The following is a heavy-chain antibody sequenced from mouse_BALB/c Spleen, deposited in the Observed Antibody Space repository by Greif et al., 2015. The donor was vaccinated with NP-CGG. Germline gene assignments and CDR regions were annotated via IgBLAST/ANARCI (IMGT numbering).Heavy chain of an antibody. CDR3: ARDMEGAYGYDGLYYAMDY. D-gene: IGHD2-2*01. J-gene: IGHJ4*01. CDR2: IWGDGST. CDR1: GFSFTGYG. V-gene: IGHV2-6-7*01. Sequence: VKLVESGPGLVAPSQSLSITCTVSGFSFTGYGVNWVRQPPGKGLEWLGMIWGDGSTDYNSALKSRLSISKDNSKSQVFLKMNSLQTDDTARYYCARDMEGAYGYDGLYYAMDYWGQGTSVTVSS.